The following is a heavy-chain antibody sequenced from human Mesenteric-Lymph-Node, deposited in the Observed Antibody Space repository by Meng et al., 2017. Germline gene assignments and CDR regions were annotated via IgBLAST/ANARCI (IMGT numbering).Heavy chain of an antibody. CDR3: ASFQYTMEDY. CDR2: INPDGSAT. Sequence: GESLKISCAASGFSFSTYWIHWVRQAPGKGLVWVSLINPDGSATNYADSVKGRFTISRDNAKNTVYLQMDSLRAEDTALYYCASFQYTMEDYWGLGNRVT. V-gene: IGHV3-74*01. D-gene: IGHD3-3*01. J-gene: IGHJ4*02. CDR1: GFSFSTYW.